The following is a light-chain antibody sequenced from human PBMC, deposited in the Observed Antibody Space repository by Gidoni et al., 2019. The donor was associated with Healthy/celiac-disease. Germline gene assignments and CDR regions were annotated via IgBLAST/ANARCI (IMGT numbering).Light chain of an antibody. CDR2: DAS. CDR3: QQYDNLPPLFT. CDR1: QDISNY. V-gene: IGKV1-33*01. J-gene: IGKJ3*01. Sequence: DIPTTQSPSSLSASVGDRVTITCQASQDISNYLNRYQQKPGKAPKLLIYDASNLETGVPSRFSGSGSGTDFTFTISSLQPEDIATYYCQQYDNLPPLFTFGPGTKVDIK.